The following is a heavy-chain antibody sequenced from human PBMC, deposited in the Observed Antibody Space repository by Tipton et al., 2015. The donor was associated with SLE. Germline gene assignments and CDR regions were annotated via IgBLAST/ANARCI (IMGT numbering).Heavy chain of an antibody. J-gene: IGHJ4*02. CDR3: ALSSVAATQAY. D-gene: IGHD6-13*01. Sequence: VQSGAEVKKPGASVKVSCKTSGYTFTSHLVHWVRQTPGQGLEWMGWISAYNGNTNYAQKLQGRVTMTTDTSTSTAYMELRSLRSDDTAVYYCALSSVAATQAYWGQGTLVTVSS. V-gene: IGHV1-18*04. CDR1: GYTFTSHL. CDR2: ISAYNGNT.